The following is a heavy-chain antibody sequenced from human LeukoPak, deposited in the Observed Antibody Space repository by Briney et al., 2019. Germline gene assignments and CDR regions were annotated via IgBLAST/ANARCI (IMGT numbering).Heavy chain of an antibody. CDR2: VSAYNGNT. CDR1: GYTFTSYG. J-gene: IGHJ4*02. D-gene: IGHD6-19*01. CDR3: ARAFIAVAGIPSDFDY. V-gene: IGHV1-18*01. Sequence: ASVKVSCKASGYTFTSYGISWVRQAPGQGLEWMGWVSAYNGNTNYAQKLQGRVTMTTDTSTSTAYMELRSLRSDDTAVYYCARAFIAVAGIPSDFDYWGQGTLVTVSS.